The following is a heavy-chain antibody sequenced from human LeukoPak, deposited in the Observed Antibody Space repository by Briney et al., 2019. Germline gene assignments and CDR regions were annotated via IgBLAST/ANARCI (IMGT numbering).Heavy chain of an antibody. J-gene: IGHJ4*02. CDR2: ISYDGSNK. CDR3: ARANCSSTSCYIPADY. D-gene: IGHD2-2*02. Sequence: GRSLRLSRAASGFTFSSYAMHWVRQAPGKGREWVAFISYDGSNKYYASSVKGQFTIYRDNPKISIYLQMDSLRAEDTAVSYCARANCSSTSCYIPADYWGQGTLVTVSS. CDR1: GFTFSSYA. V-gene: IGHV3-30-3*01.